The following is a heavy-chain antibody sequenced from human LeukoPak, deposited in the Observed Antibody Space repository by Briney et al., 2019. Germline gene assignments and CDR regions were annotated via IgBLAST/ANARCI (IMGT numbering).Heavy chain of an antibody. CDR2: IYYSGST. V-gene: IGHV4-59*01. CDR3: ASGEWLVRLFDY. Sequence: SETLSLTCTVSGGSISSYYWSWIRQSPGKGLEWIGYIYYSGSTNYNPSLKSRVTISVDTSKNQCSLKLSSVTTADTAVYYCASGEWLVRLFDYWGQGTLVTVSS. J-gene: IGHJ4*02. D-gene: IGHD6-19*01. CDR1: GGSISSYY.